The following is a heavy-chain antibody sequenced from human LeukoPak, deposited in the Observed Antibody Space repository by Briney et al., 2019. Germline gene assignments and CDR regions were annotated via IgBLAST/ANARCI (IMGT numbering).Heavy chain of an antibody. Sequence: PGGSLRLSCAASGFTFSSYSMNWVRQAPGKGLEWVSSISSSSSYIYYADSVKGRFTISRDNAKNSLYLQMNSLRAEDTAVYFCAKDQIHSGGWYHYFDYWGQGTLVTVSS. D-gene: IGHD6-13*01. CDR2: ISSSSSYI. CDR1: GFTFSSYS. CDR3: AKDQIHSGGWYHYFDY. V-gene: IGHV3-21*04. J-gene: IGHJ4*02.